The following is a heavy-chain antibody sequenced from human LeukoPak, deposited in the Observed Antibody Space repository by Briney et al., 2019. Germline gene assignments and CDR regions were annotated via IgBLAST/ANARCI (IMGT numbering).Heavy chain of an antibody. CDR1: GYSFSGYY. CDR3: ARGYSYGYYFDY. J-gene: IGHJ4*02. Sequence: GASVKVSCKASGYSFSGYYMHWVRQAPGQGLEWMGRINPNSGGANYAQKFQGRVTMTRDTSISTAYMELSGLTSDDTAVFYCARGYSYGYYFDYWGQGTLVTVSS. V-gene: IGHV1-2*06. CDR2: INPNSGGA. D-gene: IGHD5-18*01.